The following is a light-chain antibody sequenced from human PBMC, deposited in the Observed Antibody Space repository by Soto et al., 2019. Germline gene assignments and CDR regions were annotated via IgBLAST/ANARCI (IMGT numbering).Light chain of an antibody. CDR1: QSVSSSY. CDR3: QQYGTTSIT. Sequence: IVLTQSPGTLSLSPGERATLSCRARQSVSSSYLAWYKPKPGQAPMXLIYGASKRETGIPDSFSGTGSETEFTRTISRLEPEDFEVYYCQQYGTTSITFGQGTRLEIK. J-gene: IGKJ5*01. CDR2: GAS. V-gene: IGKV3-20*01.